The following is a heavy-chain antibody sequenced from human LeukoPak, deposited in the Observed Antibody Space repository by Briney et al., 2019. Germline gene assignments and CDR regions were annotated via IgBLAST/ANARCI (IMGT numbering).Heavy chain of an antibody. V-gene: IGHV4-38-2*01. J-gene: IGHJ5*02. CDR2: IYHSGST. CDR1: GYSVSSGYY. Sequence: LSETLSLTCAVSGYSVSSGYYWGWIRQPPGKGLEWIGGIYHSGSTYYNPSLKSRVTISLDTSKNQFSLNLRSVTAADTAVYYCARVYCNSISCYFSNWFDPWGQGTLVTVSS. D-gene: IGHD2-2*01. CDR3: ARVYCNSISCYFSNWFDP.